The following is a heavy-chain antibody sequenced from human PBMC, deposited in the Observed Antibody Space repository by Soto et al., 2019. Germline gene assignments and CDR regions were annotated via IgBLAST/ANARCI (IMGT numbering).Heavy chain of an antibody. CDR2: SSNSGSLT. CDR3: VRSGDNYNLLDY. CDR1: GFTFSDHY. D-gene: IGHD1-1*01. Sequence: GGSLRLSCAASGFTFSDHYMGWIRQAPGKGLEWIGYSSNSGSLTRYADSVKGRFSISRDNAKNSLYLQINSLRGDDTAIYYCVRSGDNYNLLDYWGQGTPVTVSS. V-gene: IGHV3-11*06. J-gene: IGHJ4*02.